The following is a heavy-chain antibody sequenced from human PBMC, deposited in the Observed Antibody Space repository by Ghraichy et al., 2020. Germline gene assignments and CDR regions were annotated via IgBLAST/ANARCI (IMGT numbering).Heavy chain of an antibody. D-gene: IGHD2-2*01. V-gene: IGHV3-9*02. CDR2: ISWNSGSI. CDR1: GFTSDDYA. CDR3: AKGGVVVPAPLTDY. J-gene: IGHJ4*02. Sequence: GGSLRLSCAASGFTSDDYAMHWVRQAPGKGLDWVSGISWNSGSIGYADSGKGRFTISRDNAKNSLYLQMNSLRAEDTALYYCAKGGVVVPAPLTDYWGQGTLVTVSS.